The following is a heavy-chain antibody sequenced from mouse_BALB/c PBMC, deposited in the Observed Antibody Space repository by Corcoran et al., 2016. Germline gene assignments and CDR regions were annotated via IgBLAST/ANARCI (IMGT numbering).Heavy chain of an antibody. Sequence: QVTLKESGPGILKPSQTLSLTCSFSGFSLSTYGMGVGWIRQPSRKGLEWLEHIWWDDDKYYNPSLKIQLTISKDTSRNQVVLKITSVDTADTATYSCARIAHYGSTSWYFDVWGAGTTVTVSS. J-gene: IGHJ1*01. V-gene: IGHV8-8*01. D-gene: IGHD1-1*01. CDR3: ARIAHYGSTSWYFDV. CDR2: IWWDDDK. CDR1: GFSLSTYGMG.